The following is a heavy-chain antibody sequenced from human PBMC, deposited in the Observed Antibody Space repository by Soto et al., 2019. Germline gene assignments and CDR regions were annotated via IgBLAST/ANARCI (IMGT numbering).Heavy chain of an antibody. V-gene: IGHV1-69*02. Sequence: ASVKVSWKASGGTFSSYTISWVRQAPGQGLEWMGRIIPILGIANYAQKFQGRVTITADKSTSTAYMELSSLRSEDAAVYYCASRYCTNGVCPEYYFDYWGQGTLVTVS. CDR3: ASRYCTNGVCPEYYFDY. D-gene: IGHD2-8*01. CDR2: IIPILGIA. J-gene: IGHJ4*02. CDR1: GGTFSSYT.